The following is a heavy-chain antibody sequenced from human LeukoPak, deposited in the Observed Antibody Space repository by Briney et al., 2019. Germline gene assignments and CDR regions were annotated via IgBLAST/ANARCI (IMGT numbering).Heavy chain of an antibody. V-gene: IGHV3-30-3*01. D-gene: IGHD2-2*01. CDR2: ISFDGTNK. J-gene: IGHJ4*02. CDR3: TSGYYGDCSSSSDPPSDY. CDR1: GFSFRHLA. Sequence: PGGSLRLSCAACGFSFRHLAMHWPRQGPGEGLEWVAVISFDGTNKYYADSVKGRFTISRDNSKNTLYVQMNSLRGDDTGVYYCTSGYYGDCSSSSDPPSDYWGQGTLVTVSS.